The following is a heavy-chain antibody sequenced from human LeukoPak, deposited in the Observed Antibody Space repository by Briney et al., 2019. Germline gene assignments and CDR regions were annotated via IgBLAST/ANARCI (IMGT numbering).Heavy chain of an antibody. CDR1: GYTFTDYY. Sequence: ASVKVSCKASGYTFTDYYMHWVRQAPGQGLEWMGWINPNSGGTNYAQKFQGRVTMTTDTSISTAYMEVSRLRSDDTAVYYCARVRIGQQLDKYYYYAMDVWGQGTTVTVTS. CDR2: INPNSGGT. D-gene: IGHD6-13*01. J-gene: IGHJ6*02. CDR3: ARVRIGQQLDKYYYYAMDV. V-gene: IGHV1-2*02.